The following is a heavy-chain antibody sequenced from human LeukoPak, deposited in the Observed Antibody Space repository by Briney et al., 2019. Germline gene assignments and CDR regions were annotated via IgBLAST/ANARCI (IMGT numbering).Heavy chain of an antibody. CDR3: ARVGGEADYTTGFDY. V-gene: IGHV4-59*01. Sequence: PSETLSLTCTVSGGSISSYYWSWIRQPPGKGLEWIGYIYCSGSTNYNPSLKSRVTISVDTSKNQFSLKLSSVTAADTAVYYCARVGGEADYTTGFDYWGQGTLVTVSS. D-gene: IGHD4-11*01. CDR2: IYCSGST. J-gene: IGHJ4*02. CDR1: GGSISSYY.